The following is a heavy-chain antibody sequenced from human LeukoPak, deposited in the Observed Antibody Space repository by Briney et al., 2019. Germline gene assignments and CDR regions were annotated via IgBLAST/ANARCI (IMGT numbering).Heavy chain of an antibody. D-gene: IGHD2-15*01. J-gene: IGHJ3*01. Sequence: PGGSLRLSSSASGFTFSSYPMYWVRQAPGKGLEYVSAISSNGGSTHYADSVKGRFTISRDNSKNTVYLQMSSLYCTTGVAADYGFDFWGQGTMVTVSS. CDR2: ISSNGGST. CDR1: GFTFSSYP. CDR3: GFDF. V-gene: IGHV3-64D*06.